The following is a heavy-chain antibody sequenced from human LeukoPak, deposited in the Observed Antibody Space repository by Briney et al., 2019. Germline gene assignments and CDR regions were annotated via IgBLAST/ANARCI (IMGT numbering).Heavy chain of an antibody. V-gene: IGHV1-2*02. CDR1: GYTFTGYY. CDR3: ARDGYCSSTSRYRD. CDR2: INPNGGGT. Sequence: GASVKVSCKASGYTFTGYYMHWVRQAPGQGLEWMGWINPNGGGTNYAQKFQGRVTMTRDTSISTAYMELSRLRSDDTAVYYCARDGYCSSTSRYRDWGQGTLVTVSS. J-gene: IGHJ4*02. D-gene: IGHD2-2*03.